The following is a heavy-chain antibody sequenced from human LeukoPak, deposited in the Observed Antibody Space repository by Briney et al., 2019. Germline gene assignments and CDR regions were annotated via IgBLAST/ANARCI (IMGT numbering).Heavy chain of an antibody. CDR1: GYTFTGYY. CDR3: ARDLAITMIVVGSNWFDP. Sequence: ASVKVSCKASGYTFTGYYMHWARQAPGQGLEWMGWINPNSGGTNYAQKFQGRVTMTRDTSISTAYMELSRLRSDDTAVYYCARDLAITMIVVGSNWFDPWGQGTLVTVSS. CDR2: INPNSGGT. V-gene: IGHV1-2*02. J-gene: IGHJ5*02. D-gene: IGHD3-22*01.